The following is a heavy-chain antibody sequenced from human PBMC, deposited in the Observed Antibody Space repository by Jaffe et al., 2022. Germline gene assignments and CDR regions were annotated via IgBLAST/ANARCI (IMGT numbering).Heavy chain of an antibody. D-gene: IGHD6-19*01. V-gene: IGHV3-23*01. Sequence: EVHLLESGGGVVQPGGSLRLSCAASGFTFSSYAMSWVRQAPGKGLEWVSSISDSGGSTYNADSVKGRFTISRDESKNTLYLQLNSLRAEDTAVYYCAKGSRQWLAPDFDYWGQGTLVTVSS. CDR2: ISDSGGST. CDR3: AKGSRQWLAPDFDY. J-gene: IGHJ4*02. CDR1: GFTFSSYA.